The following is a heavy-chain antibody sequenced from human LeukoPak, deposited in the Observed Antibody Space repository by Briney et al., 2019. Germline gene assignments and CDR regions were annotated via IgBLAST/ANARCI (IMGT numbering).Heavy chain of an antibody. CDR2: ISDDGSRQ. D-gene: IGHD3-10*01. Sequence: PGRSLRLSYAATGFTFSNYAIHWGRQAPGKGLEWVAFISDDGSRQHYADSVKGRFTISRDNSKNTLNLQMNSLRAEDTAVYYCVKDRTGTYNLDYWGQGTLVTVSS. CDR1: GFTFSNYA. J-gene: IGHJ4*02. CDR3: VKDRTGTYNLDY. V-gene: IGHV3-30-3*01.